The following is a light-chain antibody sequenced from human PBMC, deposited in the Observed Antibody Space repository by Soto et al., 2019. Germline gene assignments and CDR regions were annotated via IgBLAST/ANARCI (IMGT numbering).Light chain of an antibody. V-gene: IGKV1-5*03. CDR2: KAS. Sequence: DIPRTQSPSTLSASVGDRVTITRRASQSISSWLAWYQQKPGKAPKLLIYKASTLKSGVPSRFSGSGSGTEFTLTISRLQPDDFATYYCQHYNSYSEAFGQGTKVDIK. CDR1: QSISSW. J-gene: IGKJ1*01. CDR3: QHYNSYSEA.